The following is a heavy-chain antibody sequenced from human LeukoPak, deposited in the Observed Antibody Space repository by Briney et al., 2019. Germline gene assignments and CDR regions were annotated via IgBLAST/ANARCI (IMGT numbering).Heavy chain of an antibody. V-gene: IGHV4-59*08. CDR2: VYYSGST. D-gene: IGHD4-11*01. Sequence: SETLSLTCTVSGGSISGYYWSWIRQPPRRGLEWIGYVYYSGSTNFNPSLKSRVTISVDTSKNQLSLKQSSVTAADTAVYYCARVHSNYGPVDYWGQGTLVTVSS. CDR3: ARVHSNYGPVDY. CDR1: GGSISGYY. J-gene: IGHJ4*02.